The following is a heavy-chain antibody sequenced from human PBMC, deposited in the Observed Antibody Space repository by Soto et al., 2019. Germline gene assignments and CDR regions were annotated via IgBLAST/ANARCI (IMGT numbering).Heavy chain of an antibody. D-gene: IGHD1-20*01. CDR2: LYPNGRA. Sequence: GSLRLSCAASGFTVSSNYLTWVRQAPGKGLKWVSVLYPNGRAYYADSVKGRFTISTDNSQNSVYLQMNTLRADDTAIYYCARGLGREYEDNRNYFHLDYWGQGATVTV. CDR1: GFTVSSNY. J-gene: IGHJ6*02. V-gene: IGHV3-53*01. CDR3: ARGLGREYEDNRNYFHLDY.